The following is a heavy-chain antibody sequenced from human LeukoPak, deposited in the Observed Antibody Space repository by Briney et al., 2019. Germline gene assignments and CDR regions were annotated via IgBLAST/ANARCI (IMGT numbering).Heavy chain of an antibody. CDR2: IYHSGST. J-gene: IGHJ3*02. Sequence: SQTLSLTCTVSGGSISSGGYYWSWIRQPPGKGLEWIGYIYHSGSTYYNPSLKSRVTISVDRSKNQFSLKLSSVTAADTAVYYCARGDVLRFLEWLPPDAFDIWGQGTMVTVSS. CDR1: GGSISSGGYY. D-gene: IGHD3-3*01. CDR3: ARGDVLRFLEWLPPDAFDI. V-gene: IGHV4-30-2*01.